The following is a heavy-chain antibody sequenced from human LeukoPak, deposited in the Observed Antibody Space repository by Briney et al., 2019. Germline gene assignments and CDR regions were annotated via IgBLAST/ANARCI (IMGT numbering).Heavy chain of an antibody. D-gene: IGHD6-13*01. V-gene: IGHV4-4*09. CDR2: IYTSGST. CDR1: GGSISSYY. CDR3: ARLVGGRIAAA. J-gene: IGHJ5*02. Sequence: PSETLSLTCTVSGGSISSYYWSWIRQPPGQGLEWIGYIYTSGSTNYNPSLKSRVTISVDTSKNQFSLKLSSVTAADTAVYYCARLVGGRIAAAWGQGTLVTVSS.